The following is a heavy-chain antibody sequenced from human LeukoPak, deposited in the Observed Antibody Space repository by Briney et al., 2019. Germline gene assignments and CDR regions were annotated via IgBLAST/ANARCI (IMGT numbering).Heavy chain of an antibody. D-gene: IGHD1-26*01. J-gene: IGHJ4*02. V-gene: IGHV3-30*02. CDR1: GFTFSSYG. Sequence: GGSLRLSCAASGFTFSSYGMHWVRQAPGKGLEWVAFIRYDGSNKYYADSVKGRFTISRDNSKNTLYLQMNSLRAEDTAVYYCAKPGGPRGKWELLYDLDYWGQGTLVTVSS. CDR2: IRYDGSNK. CDR3: AKPGGPRGKWELLYDLDY.